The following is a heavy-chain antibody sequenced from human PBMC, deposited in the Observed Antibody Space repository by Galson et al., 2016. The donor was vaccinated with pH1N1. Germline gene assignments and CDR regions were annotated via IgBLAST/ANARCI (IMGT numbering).Heavy chain of an antibody. Sequence: SVKVSCKASGGSFFSHAITWVRQAPGQGLEWMGGIIPVFGTANYAQKFQGRVSITTDESTSTASMELSSLTSEDTAVYYCAKRYRSGWYYSDYWGQGTLVTVSS. J-gene: IGHJ4*02. CDR1: GGSFFSHA. CDR2: IIPVFGTA. CDR3: AKRYRSGWYYSDY. D-gene: IGHD6-19*01. V-gene: IGHV1-69*05.